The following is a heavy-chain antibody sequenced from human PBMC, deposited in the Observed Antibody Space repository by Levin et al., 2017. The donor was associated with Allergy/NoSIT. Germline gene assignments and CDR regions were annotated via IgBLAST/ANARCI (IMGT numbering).Heavy chain of an antibody. CDR3: ASGVGWELSRNYYGIDV. D-gene: IGHD1-26*01. CDR1: GFSFSGYT. J-gene: IGHJ6*02. V-gene: IGHV3-21*01. CDR2: IRSSSSYI. Sequence: GGSLRLSCAASGFSFSGYTMNWVRQAPGKGLEWVSSIRSSSSYIYYGDSVKGRFTISRDNAKNSLYLQMNSLRAEDTAVYYCASGVGWELSRNYYGIDVWGQGTTVTVSS.